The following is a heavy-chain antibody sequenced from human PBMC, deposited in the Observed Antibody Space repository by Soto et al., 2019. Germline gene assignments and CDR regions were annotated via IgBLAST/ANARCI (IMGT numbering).Heavy chain of an antibody. D-gene: IGHD6-13*01. Sequence: EVQVLESGGGLVQPGGSLRLSCAASGFTFNTFGMNWVRQAPGKGLERVSAISGSGRSTYYADSVKGRFTISRYKSMTMVYLQMNSLRFDDTAVYYCAKEHDSFFRPAAGTDFWGQGTLVTGSS. CDR1: GFTFNTFG. J-gene: IGHJ4*02. CDR2: ISGSGRST. CDR3: AKEHDSFFRPAAGTDF. V-gene: IGHV3-23*01.